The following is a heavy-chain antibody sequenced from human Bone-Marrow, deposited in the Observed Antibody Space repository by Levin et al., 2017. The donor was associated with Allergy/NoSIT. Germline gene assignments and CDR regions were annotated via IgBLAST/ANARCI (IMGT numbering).Heavy chain of an antibody. J-gene: IGHJ3*01. CDR2: IIPIFGVA. CDR3: ATSYGSGTYYKRVGAFDV. Sequence: SVKVSCTASGGTFSNYGISWVRQAPGQGLEWMGRIIPIFGVANYAQKVKGRVTITADRSTNTAYMELSSLRSEDTAVFYCATSYGSGTYYKRVGAFDVWGQGTMVTVSS. CDR1: GGTFSNYG. D-gene: IGHD3-10*01. V-gene: IGHV1-69*04.